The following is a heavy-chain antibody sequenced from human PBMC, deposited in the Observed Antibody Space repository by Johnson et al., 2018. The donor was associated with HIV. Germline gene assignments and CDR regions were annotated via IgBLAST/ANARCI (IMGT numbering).Heavy chain of an antibody. Sequence: QEQLVESGGGLVQPGGSLRLSCAASGFTFSSYGMHWVRQAPGKGLERVAFIRYDGSNKYYADSVKGRFTISRDNSKNMLYLQMNSLRAEDTAVYYCVRDDYAFHIWGQGTVVTVSS. CDR1: GFTFSSYG. J-gene: IGHJ3*02. CDR3: VRDDYAFHI. D-gene: IGHD2-21*02. V-gene: IGHV3-30*02. CDR2: IRYDGSNK.